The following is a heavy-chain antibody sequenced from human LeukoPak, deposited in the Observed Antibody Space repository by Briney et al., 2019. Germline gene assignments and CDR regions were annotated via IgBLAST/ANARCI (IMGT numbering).Heavy chain of an antibody. CDR1: VGSISSDY. Sequence: PSETLSLTCTVSVGSISSDYWSWIRQPPGKGLEWIGYIYYRGNTNYNPSLKSRVTISVDTSKNQFSLKLSSVTAADTAVYYCASTAGNWFDPWGQGTLVTVSS. J-gene: IGHJ5*02. V-gene: IGHV4-59*12. CDR2: IYYRGNT. CDR3: ASTAGNWFDP.